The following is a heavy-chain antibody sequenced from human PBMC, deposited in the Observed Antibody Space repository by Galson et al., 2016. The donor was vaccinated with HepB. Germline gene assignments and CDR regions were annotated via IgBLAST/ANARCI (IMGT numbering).Heavy chain of an antibody. CDR2: ISGSGGST. V-gene: IGHV3-23*01. CDR1: GFTFSSYA. CDR3: AREAIAAAGTHDAFDI. D-gene: IGHD6-13*01. J-gene: IGHJ3*02. Sequence: LSCAASGFTFSSYAMSWVRQAPGKGLEWVSAISGSGGSTYYADSVKGHFTVSRDNPKNTVYLQMNSLRAEDTAVYYCAREAIAAAGTHDAFDIWGQGTMVTVCS.